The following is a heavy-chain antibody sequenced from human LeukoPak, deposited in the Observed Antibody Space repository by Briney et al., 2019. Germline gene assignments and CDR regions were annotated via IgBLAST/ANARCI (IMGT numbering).Heavy chain of an antibody. V-gene: IGHV4-34*01. CDR3: ARGGRYCSSTSCYLNWFDP. J-gene: IGHJ5*02. CDR1: GGSFSGYY. Sequence: SETLSLTYAVYGGSFSGYYWSWIRQPPGKGLEWIGEINHSGNTNYNPSLKSRVTISVDTSKNQFSLKLSSVTAADTAVYSCARGGRYCSSTSCYLNWFDPWGQGTLVTVSS. D-gene: IGHD2-2*01. CDR2: INHSGNT.